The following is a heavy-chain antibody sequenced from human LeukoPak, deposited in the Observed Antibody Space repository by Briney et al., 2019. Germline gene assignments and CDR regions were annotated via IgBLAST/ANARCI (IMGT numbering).Heavy chain of an antibody. J-gene: IGHJ5*02. D-gene: IGHD2-2*01. V-gene: IGHV1-18*01. CDR3: ARGNVVVPAATYDNWFDP. CDR2: ISAYNGNT. Sequence: GASVKVSCKASGYTFTSYGISWVRQAPGQGLEWMGWISAYNGNTNYAQKLQGRVTMTRDTSISTAYMELSRLRSDDTAVYYCARGNVVVPAATYDNWFDPWGQGTLVTVSS. CDR1: GYTFTSYG.